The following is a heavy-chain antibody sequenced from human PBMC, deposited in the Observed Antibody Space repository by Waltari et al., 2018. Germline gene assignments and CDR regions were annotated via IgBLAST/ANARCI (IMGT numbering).Heavy chain of an antibody. CDR1: GGSFSGYY. V-gene: IGHV4-34*01. Sequence: QVQLQQWGAGLLKPSETLSLTCAVYGGSFSGYYWSWIRQPPGKGLEWIGEINHNVSTNYNPSLKSRVTISVDTSKNQFSRKRSSGTAADTAVYYCAWGFSDCGGDCYYGMDVWGQGTTVTVSS. D-gene: IGHD2-21*01. J-gene: IGHJ6*02. CDR3: AWGFSDCGGDCYYGMDV. CDR2: INHNVST.